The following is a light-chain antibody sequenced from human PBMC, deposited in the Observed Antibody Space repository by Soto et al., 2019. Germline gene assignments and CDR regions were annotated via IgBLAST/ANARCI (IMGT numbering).Light chain of an antibody. Sequence: DIQMTPSPSTVSSSIVERSTITLLASESIRTWLAWYQHKPGKAPKFLIYDASSLESGVPSRFSGSGSGTEFTLTISNLQPDDFATYYCQQYNNYPRTFGQGTKVDIK. CDR3: QQYNNYPRT. V-gene: IGKV1-5*01. CDR1: ESIRTW. CDR2: DAS. J-gene: IGKJ1*01.